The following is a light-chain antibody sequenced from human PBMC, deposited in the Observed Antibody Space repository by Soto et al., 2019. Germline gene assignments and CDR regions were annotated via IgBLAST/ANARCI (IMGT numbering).Light chain of an antibody. V-gene: IGKV3-15*01. CDR1: QSVGSS. CDR2: GAS. J-gene: IGKJ1*01. CDR3: QQYNNWPRT. Sequence: EIVLTQSPGTLSLSPGERATLSCRASQSVGSSLAWYQQKLGQAPRLLIYGASTRATGIPARFSGSGSGTEFTLTISSLQSEDFAVYYCQQYNNWPRTFGQGTKVDIK.